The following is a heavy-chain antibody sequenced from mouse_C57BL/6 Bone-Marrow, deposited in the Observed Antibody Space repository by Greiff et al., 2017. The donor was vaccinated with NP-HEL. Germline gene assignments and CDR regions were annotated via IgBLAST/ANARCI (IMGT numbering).Heavy chain of an antibody. V-gene: IGHV1-64*01. D-gene: IGHD1-3*01. CDR1: GYTFTSYW. J-gene: IGHJ2*01. CDR3: ARRPIYLRGFDY. Sequence: QVQLQQPGAELVKPGASVKLSCKASGYTFTSYWMHWVKQRPGQGLEWIGMIHPNSGSTNYNEKFKSKATLTVDKSSSTAYMQLSSLTSEDSAVYYCARRPIYLRGFDYWGQGTTLTVSS. CDR2: IHPNSGST.